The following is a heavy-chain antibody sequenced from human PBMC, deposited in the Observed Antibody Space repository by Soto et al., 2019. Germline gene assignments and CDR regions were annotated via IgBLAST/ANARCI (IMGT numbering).Heavy chain of an antibody. Sequence: SETLSLTCIVSGASISSRSSYWGWIRQPPGKGLEWVGTFYSGSTYNNPSLKSRVTISVDTSKNQFSLKLSSVAAEDTAIYYCATTRGITVGGSFDHWGQGTLVTVSS. CDR2: FYSGST. V-gene: IGHV4-39*01. CDR1: GASISSRSSY. D-gene: IGHD6-13*01. CDR3: ATTRGITVGGSFDH. J-gene: IGHJ5*02.